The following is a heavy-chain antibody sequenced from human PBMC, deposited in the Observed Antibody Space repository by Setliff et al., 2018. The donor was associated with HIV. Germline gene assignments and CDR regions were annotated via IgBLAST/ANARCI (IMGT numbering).Heavy chain of an antibody. J-gene: IGHJ4*02. CDR3: ARDRGYDLDYFDY. D-gene: IGHD5-12*01. CDR1: GFTFDNFD. Sequence: PGGSLRLSCAASGFTFDNFDMNWVRQAPGKGLEWVSIISSSGVGTYHVDPVKGRFTISRDNARKSVYLQIDSLRAEDTAVYYCARDRGYDLDYFDYWGQGTLVTVSS. V-gene: IGHV3-23*01. CDR2: ISSSGVGT.